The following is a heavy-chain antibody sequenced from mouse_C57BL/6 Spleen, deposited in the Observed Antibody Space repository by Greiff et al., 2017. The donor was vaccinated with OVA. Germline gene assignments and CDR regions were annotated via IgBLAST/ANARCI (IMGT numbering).Heavy chain of an antibody. CDR1: GYTFTSYG. J-gene: IGHJ1*03. Sequence: VKLQQSGAELARPGASVKLSCKASGYTFTSYGISWVKQRTGQGLEWIGEIYPRSGNTYYNEKFKGKATLTADKSSSTAYTELRSLTSEDSAVYFCARSLYYYGSSYPSYFDVWGTGTTVTVSS. CDR2: IYPRSGNT. CDR3: ARSLYYYGSSYPSYFDV. V-gene: IGHV1-81*01. D-gene: IGHD1-1*01.